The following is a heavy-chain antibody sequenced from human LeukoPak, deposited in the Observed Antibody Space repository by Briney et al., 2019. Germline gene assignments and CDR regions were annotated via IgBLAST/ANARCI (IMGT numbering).Heavy chain of an antibody. CDR2: IYYSGST. CDR3: AIIDRAVAGTIDY. V-gene: IGHV4-59*08. J-gene: IGHJ4*02. Sequence: SETLSLTCTVSGGSISSYFWSWIRQPPGKGLEWIGYIYYSGSTNYNPSLKCRVTMSVDTSKNQFSLKLSSVTAADTAVYYCAIIDRAVAGTIDYWGQGTLVTVSS. CDR1: GGSISSYF. D-gene: IGHD6-19*01.